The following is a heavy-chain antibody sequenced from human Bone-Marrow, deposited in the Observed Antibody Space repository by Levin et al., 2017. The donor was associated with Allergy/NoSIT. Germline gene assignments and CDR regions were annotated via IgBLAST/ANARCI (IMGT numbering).Heavy chain of an antibody. V-gene: IGHV4-34*01. Sequence: SETLSLTCAVSGASFSGYFWTWIRQSPGQGLEWLGQINFNGITTYNPSLERRVVLSVDPTKRQFSLKLNYLTAADTAVYFCARGGEVPSQYYFDYWGQGTPVTVSS. CDR1: GASFSGYF. CDR2: INFNGIT. D-gene: IGHD1-1*01. J-gene: IGHJ4*02. CDR3: ARGGEVPSQYYFDY.